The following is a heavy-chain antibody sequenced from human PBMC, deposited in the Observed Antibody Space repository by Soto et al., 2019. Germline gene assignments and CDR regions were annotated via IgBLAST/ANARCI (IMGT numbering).Heavy chain of an antibody. J-gene: IGHJ5*02. V-gene: IGHV5-51*01. D-gene: IGHD3-10*01. Sequence: ESLKISCKGSGYSFTNFWIGWARQKPGKGLEWMGVIYPGDSDTRYSPSFQGQVTISADRSISTAYLQWSSLEASDTAIYYCARRTGSYNWFDPWGQGTLVTVSS. CDR3: ARRTGSYNWFDP. CDR1: GYSFTNFW. CDR2: IYPGDSDT.